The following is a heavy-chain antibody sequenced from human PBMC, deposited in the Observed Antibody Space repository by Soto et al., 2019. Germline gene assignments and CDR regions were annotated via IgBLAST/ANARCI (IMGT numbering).Heavy chain of an antibody. D-gene: IGHD2-21*01. CDR3: APVGDWAYNWFDP. Sequence: EVQLLESGGGLVQPGGSLRLSCAASGFTFSSYAMSWVRQAPGKGLEWVSAISGSGGSTYYADSVKGRFTISRDNSKNTLYLQMNSLRAEDTAVYYGAPVGDWAYNWFDPWGQGTLVTVSS. CDR1: GFTFSSYA. V-gene: IGHV3-23*01. J-gene: IGHJ5*02. CDR2: ISGSGGST.